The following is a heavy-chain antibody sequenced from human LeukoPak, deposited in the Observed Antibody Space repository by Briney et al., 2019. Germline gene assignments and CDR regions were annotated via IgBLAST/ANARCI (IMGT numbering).Heavy chain of an antibody. CDR3: ARDQSRLADYYDTSSYSVY. CDR1: GFIFSSYG. D-gene: IGHD3-22*01. CDR2: ISYDGRNK. V-gene: IGHV3-30*03. J-gene: IGHJ4*02. Sequence: PGGSLRLSCAASGFIFSSYGMHWVRQAPGKGLEWVAVISYDGRNKYYADSVKGRFTISRDNSKNTLYLQMNSLRTEDTAVYYCARDQSRLADYYDTSSYSVYWGQGTLVTVSS.